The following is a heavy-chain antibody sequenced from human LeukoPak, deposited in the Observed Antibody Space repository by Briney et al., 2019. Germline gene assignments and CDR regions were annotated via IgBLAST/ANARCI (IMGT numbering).Heavy chain of an antibody. J-gene: IGHJ5*02. CDR2: INHSGST. D-gene: IGHD3-22*01. V-gene: IGHV4-34*01. CDR3: ARTPPRYYDSSGPSRT. Sequence: PSETLSLTCAVYGGSFSGYYWSWIRQPPRKGLEWIGEINHSGSTNHNPSLKSRVTISVDTSKNQLSLKLSSVTAADTAVYYCARTPPRYYDSSGPSRTWGQGTLVTVSS. CDR1: GGSFSGYY.